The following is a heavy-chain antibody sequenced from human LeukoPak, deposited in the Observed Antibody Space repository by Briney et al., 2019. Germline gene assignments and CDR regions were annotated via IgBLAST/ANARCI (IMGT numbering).Heavy chain of an antibody. Sequence: SETLSLTCAVYGGSFSGYYWSWIRQPPGKGLEWIGEINHSRSTNYNPSLKSRVTISVDTSKNQFSLKLSSVTAADTAVYYCATHPVQLERRWGHYYYYGMDVWGQGTTVTVSS. D-gene: IGHD1-1*01. CDR1: GGSFSGYY. J-gene: IGHJ6*02. CDR2: INHSRST. V-gene: IGHV4-34*01. CDR3: ATHPVQLERRWGHYYYYGMDV.